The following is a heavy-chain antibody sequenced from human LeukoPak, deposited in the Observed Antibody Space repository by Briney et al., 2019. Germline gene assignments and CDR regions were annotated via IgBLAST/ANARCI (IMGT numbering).Heavy chain of an antibody. D-gene: IGHD3-10*01. Sequence: PGESLKIPCQGSGYIFTTYWSGWVRQMPAKGLEWMGIIYPGDSDTTYSPSLQGQVTISADKSISTAYLQWSSLEASDTAMYYCARLGSRNYYGSRFDPWGQGTLVTVSS. V-gene: IGHV5-51*01. CDR2: IYPGDSDT. CDR3: ARLGSRNYYGSRFDP. CDR1: GYIFTTYW. J-gene: IGHJ5*02.